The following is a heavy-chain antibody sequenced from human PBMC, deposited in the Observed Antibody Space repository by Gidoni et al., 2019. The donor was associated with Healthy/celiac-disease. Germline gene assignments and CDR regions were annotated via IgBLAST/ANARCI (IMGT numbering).Heavy chain of an antibody. Sequence: QLPLQESGPGLVKPSETLSLTCTVSDSSISSSSYYWGWIRQPPGKGLEWIGSIYYRGSTSYNPSLKSRVTISVDTSKNQFSLKLSSVTAADTAVYYCVEGIVVDSLNWYFDLWGRGTLVTVSS. CDR3: VEGIVVDSLNWYFDL. CDR2: IYYRGST. CDR1: DSSISSSSYY. D-gene: IGHD3-22*01. J-gene: IGHJ2*01. V-gene: IGHV4-39*01.